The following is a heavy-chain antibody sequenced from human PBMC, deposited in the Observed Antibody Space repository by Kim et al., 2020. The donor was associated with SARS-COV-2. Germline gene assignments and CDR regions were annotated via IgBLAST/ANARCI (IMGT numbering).Heavy chain of an antibody. CDR3: ARGEDDYGGNGDFDY. D-gene: IGHD4-17*01. Sequence: SVKGRFTISRDNAKNSLYLQMNSLRAEDTAVYYCARGEDDYGGNGDFDYWGQGTLVTVSS. J-gene: IGHJ4*02. V-gene: IGHV3-11*06.